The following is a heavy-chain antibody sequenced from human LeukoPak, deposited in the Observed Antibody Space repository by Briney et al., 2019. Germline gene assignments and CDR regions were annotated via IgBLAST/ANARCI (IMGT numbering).Heavy chain of an antibody. D-gene: IGHD5-12*01. CDR1: GFTFSNYW. CDR3: ARDRGYSGSDFHY. V-gene: IGHV3-74*01. CDR2: INDDGSAT. J-gene: IGHJ4*02. Sequence: GGSLRLSCAASGFTFSNYWMHWVRQVPGKGLVWVSRINDDGSATFYADSVKGRFTISRDNSKNTLYLQMNSLRAEDTAVYYCARDRGYSGSDFHYWGQGTLVTVSS.